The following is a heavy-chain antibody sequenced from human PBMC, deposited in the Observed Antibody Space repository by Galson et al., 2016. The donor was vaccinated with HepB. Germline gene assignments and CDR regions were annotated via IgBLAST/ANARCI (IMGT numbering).Heavy chain of an antibody. J-gene: IGHJ6*01. D-gene: IGHD2-2*01. CDR2: SNSDGRTT. Sequence: SLRLSCAASGFTFSSSHMHWVRQAPGKGLVWVSVSNSDGRTTTYAGSVKGRFTNSRDNAKRTLYLEMNSLRAEDTAVYFCARTRYPYSMDVWGQGTTVTVSS. CDR1: GFTFSSSH. V-gene: IGHV3-74*03. CDR3: ARTRYPYSMDV.